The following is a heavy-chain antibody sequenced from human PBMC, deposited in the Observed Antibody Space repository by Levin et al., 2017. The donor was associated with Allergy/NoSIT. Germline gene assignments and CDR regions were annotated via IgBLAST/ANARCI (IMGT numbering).Heavy chain of an antibody. Sequence: SQTLSLTCTVSGDSISTSTYYWAWIRQPPGKGLEWIAAIYYDGRTYYYPSLKSRLTIVSDKAQNQFSLRLTSVTATDTAVYFCARRRSGHNWFDPWGQGTLVTVSS. CDR3: ARRRSGHNWFDP. D-gene: IGHD6-19*01. V-gene: IGHV4-39*01. CDR1: GDSISTSTYY. J-gene: IGHJ5*02. CDR2: IYYDGRT.